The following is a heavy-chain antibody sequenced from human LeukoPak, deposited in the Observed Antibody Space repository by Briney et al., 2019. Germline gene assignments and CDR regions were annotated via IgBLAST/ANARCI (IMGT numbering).Heavy chain of an antibody. Sequence: GGSLRLSCAASGSTFSSYAIHWVRQAPGKGLEWVAVISYDGSNKYYADSVKGRFSISRDNSKNTLYLQMNSLRADDTAVYYCARRYDGFDYWGQGTLVTVSS. CDR3: ARRYDGFDY. D-gene: IGHD3-3*01. CDR1: GSTFSSYA. CDR2: ISYDGSNK. J-gene: IGHJ4*02. V-gene: IGHV3-30-3*01.